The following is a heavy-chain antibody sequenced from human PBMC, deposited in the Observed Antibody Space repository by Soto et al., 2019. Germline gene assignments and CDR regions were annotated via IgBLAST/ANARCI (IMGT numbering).Heavy chain of an antibody. J-gene: IGHJ4*02. CDR2: TYYRSKWYN. D-gene: IGHD1-7*01. Sequence: SQTLSLTCAISGDSVSTNSATWDWIRQSPSRGLEWLGRTYYRSKWYNDYAVSVKGRITINPDTSNNQLSLQLNSVTPDDTAMYYCARDGVSSTEYTWNYGTYFDYWGQGALVTVSS. CDR1: GDSVSTNSAT. CDR3: ARDGVSSTEYTWNYGTYFDY. V-gene: IGHV6-1*01.